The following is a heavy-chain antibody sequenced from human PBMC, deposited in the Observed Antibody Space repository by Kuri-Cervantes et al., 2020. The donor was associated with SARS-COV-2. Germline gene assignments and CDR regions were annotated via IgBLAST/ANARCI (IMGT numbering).Heavy chain of an antibody. V-gene: IGHV1-69*13. Sequence: SVKVSCKASGCTFSSYAISWVRQAPGQGLEWMGGIIPIFGTANYAQKFQGRVTITADESTSTAYMELSSLRSEDTAVYYCARANSSGWIDHDAFDIWGQETMVTVSS. D-gene: IGHD6-19*01. CDR3: ARANSSGWIDHDAFDI. CDR2: IIPIFGTA. CDR1: GCTFSSYA. J-gene: IGHJ3*02.